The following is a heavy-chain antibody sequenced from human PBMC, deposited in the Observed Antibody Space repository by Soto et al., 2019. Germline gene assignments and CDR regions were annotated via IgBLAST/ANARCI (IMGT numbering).Heavy chain of an antibody. Sequence: GWFLRLSCAASGFSVTDHYMTWVRQAPGKGLEWVSVLYTGGSAYYGDSVKGRFTISRDSSTNLLYLQMSSLSVDGTAVYYCARDPSGGRLGFDYWCQGTQVTVSS. J-gene: IGHJ4*02. D-gene: IGHD3-3*01. V-gene: IGHV3-53*01. CDR2: LYTGGSA. CDR3: ARDPSGGRLGFDY. CDR1: GFSVTDHY.